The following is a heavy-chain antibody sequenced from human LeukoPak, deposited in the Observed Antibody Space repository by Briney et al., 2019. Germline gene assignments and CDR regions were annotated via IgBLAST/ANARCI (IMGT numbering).Heavy chain of an antibody. CDR1: GFTFSNAW. CDR3: ARDSLGRDGYNILDF. CDR2: ISYDGSNK. V-gene: IGHV3-30-3*01. Sequence: GGSLRLSCAASGFTFSNAWMSWVRQAPGKGLEWVAVISYDGSNKYYADSVRGRFTISRDNSKNTLYLQMNSLRAEDTAVYYCARDSLGRDGYNILDFWGQGTLVTVSS. D-gene: IGHD5-24*01. J-gene: IGHJ4*02.